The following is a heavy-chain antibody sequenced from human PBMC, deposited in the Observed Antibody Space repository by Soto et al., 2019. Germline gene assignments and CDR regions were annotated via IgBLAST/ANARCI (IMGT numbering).Heavy chain of an antibody. CDR3: ARGSPEAIVVVVAATEEEFDY. D-gene: IGHD2-15*01. V-gene: IGHV1-8*01. Sequence: ASVKVSCKASGYTFTSYDVNWVRQATGQGLEWMGWMNPNSGNTGYAQKFQGRVTMTRNTSISTAYMELSSLRSEDTAVYYCARGSPEAIVVVVAATEEEFDYWGQGTLVTVSS. CDR2: MNPNSGNT. J-gene: IGHJ4*02. CDR1: GYTFTSYD.